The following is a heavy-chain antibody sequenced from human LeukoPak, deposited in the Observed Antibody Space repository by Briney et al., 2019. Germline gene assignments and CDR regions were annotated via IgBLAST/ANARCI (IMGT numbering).Heavy chain of an antibody. CDR1: GDSFFSNSS. CDR3: VRGGQGDGHSADEGFDI. V-gene: IGHV6-1*01. D-gene: IGHD5-18*01. Sequence: QTLSLTCAISGDSFFSNSSWNWIRQSPSRGLEWLGRTYYRSKWYNDYGVSVKSRININPDTSKNHFSLQLSSVTPEDTAVYYCVRGGQGDGHSADEGFDIWGQGTMVTVS. J-gene: IGHJ3*02. CDR2: TYYRSKWYN.